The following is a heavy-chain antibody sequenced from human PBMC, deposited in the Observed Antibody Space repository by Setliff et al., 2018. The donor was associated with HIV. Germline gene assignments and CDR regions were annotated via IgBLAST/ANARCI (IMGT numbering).Heavy chain of an antibody. CDR3: AREALSRDGYSYFDY. CDR2: IKQDGSKA. D-gene: IGHD5-12*01. CDR1: GFTFSSYW. Sequence: HPGGSLRLSCAASGFTFSSYWMSWVRQAPGKGLEWVADIKQDGSKAYYVDSVKGRFTISRDNTRSSLFLHMDSLTAEDTAVYYCAREALSRDGYSYFDYWGQGTLVTVSS. J-gene: IGHJ4*02. V-gene: IGHV3-7*01.